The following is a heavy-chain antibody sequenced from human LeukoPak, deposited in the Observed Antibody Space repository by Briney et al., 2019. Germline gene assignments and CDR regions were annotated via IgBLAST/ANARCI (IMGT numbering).Heavy chain of an antibody. CDR1: GYTFTSYS. CDR2: ISAYNGNT. V-gene: IGHV1-18*01. J-gene: IGHJ4*02. Sequence: ASVNVSCKASGYTFTSYSINWVRQGPGQGLEWMGWISAYNGNTKYAQKVQGRVTMTTDTSTSTAYMELRSLRSDDTAVYYCARGLGGSGSYFLTFDYWGQGTLVTVSS. CDR3: ARGLGGSGSYFLTFDY. D-gene: IGHD1-26*01.